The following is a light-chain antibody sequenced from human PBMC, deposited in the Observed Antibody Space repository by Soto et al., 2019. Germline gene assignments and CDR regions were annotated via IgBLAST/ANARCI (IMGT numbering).Light chain of an antibody. Sequence: QSVLTQPPSASGTPGQRVTISCSGSSSNIGINPVNWYQQFPGTAPKLLIYSNTQRPSGVPDRFSGSKSGTSASLAISGLQSEDEAHYYCASWGDSLNGVLFGGGTKLTVL. CDR2: SNT. CDR1: SSNIGINP. CDR3: ASWGDSLNGVL. J-gene: IGLJ2*01. V-gene: IGLV1-44*01.